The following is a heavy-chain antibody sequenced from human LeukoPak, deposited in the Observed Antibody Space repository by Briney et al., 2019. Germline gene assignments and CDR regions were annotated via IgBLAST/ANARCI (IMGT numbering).Heavy chain of an antibody. CDR3: ARLYGDSDFDY. D-gene: IGHD4-17*01. CDR2: IYYSGST. CDR1: GVSISSSSYY. V-gene: IGHV4-39*01. J-gene: IGHJ4*02. Sequence: SETLSLTCTVSGVSISSSSYYWGWIRQPPGKGLEWIGSIYYSGSTYYNPSLKSRVSISVDTSKNQFSLKLSSVTAADTAVYYCARLYGDSDFDYWGQGTLVTVSS.